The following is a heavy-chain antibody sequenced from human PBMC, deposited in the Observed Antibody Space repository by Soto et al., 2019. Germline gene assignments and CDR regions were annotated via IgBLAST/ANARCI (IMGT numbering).Heavy chain of an antibody. V-gene: IGHV4-39*01. CDR3: AAKYDFWSGAYKWFDP. Sequence: PSETLCLTCTVSGGSISRSSYYGGWIRQPPGKGLEWIGSIDYSGSTYYSPSLTSRVTISVDTSKNQFSLKLSSVTAADTAVYYCAAKYDFWSGAYKWFDPWGQATLVTVS. D-gene: IGHD3-3*01. CDR1: GGSISRSSYY. J-gene: IGHJ5*02. CDR2: IDYSGST.